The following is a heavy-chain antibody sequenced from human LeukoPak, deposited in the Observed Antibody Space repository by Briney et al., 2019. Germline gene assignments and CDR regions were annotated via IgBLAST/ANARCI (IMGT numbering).Heavy chain of an antibody. CDR2: INPAGGYT. V-gene: IGHV1-46*01. D-gene: IGHD3-10*01. Sequence: ASVKVSCKASGYTFSSYHIQWVRQAPGQGLEWMGIINPAGGYTNYAQKFQDRVTITRDRSAGTVYMELRSLRSEDTAVYYCAKDQGEVRGVIDYWGRGTLVTVSS. CDR3: AKDQGEVRGVIDY. CDR1: GYTFSSYH. J-gene: IGHJ4*02.